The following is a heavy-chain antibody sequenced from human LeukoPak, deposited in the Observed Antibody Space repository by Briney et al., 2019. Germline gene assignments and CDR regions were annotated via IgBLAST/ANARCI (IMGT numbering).Heavy chain of an antibody. CDR3: AGGHQWELLPN. Sequence: PSETLSLTCAVYGGSFSGYYWSWIRQPPGKGLEWIGEINQSGSTNYNPSLKSRVTISVDTSKNQFSLKLSSVTAADTAVYYCAGGHQWELLPNWGQGTLVTVSS. CDR2: INQSGST. CDR1: GGSFSGYY. J-gene: IGHJ4*02. D-gene: IGHD1-26*01. V-gene: IGHV4-34*01.